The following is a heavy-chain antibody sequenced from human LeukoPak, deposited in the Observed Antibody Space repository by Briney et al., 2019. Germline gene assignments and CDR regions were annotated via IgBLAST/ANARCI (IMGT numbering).Heavy chain of an antibody. V-gene: IGHV1-69-2*01. Sequence: ASVKISCKVSGYTFTDYYMHWLQQAPGKGLEWMGLVDPEDSETIYAEKFQGRVTITADTCTDTAYMELSSLRSEDTAVYYCATIGYIAVAGNYWGQGTLVTVSS. D-gene: IGHD6-19*01. CDR1: GYTFTDYY. J-gene: IGHJ4*02. CDR2: VDPEDSET. CDR3: ATIGYIAVAGNY.